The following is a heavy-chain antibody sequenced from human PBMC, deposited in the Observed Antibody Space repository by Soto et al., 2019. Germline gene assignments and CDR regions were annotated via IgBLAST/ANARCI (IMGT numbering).Heavy chain of an antibody. V-gene: IGHV1-18*04. Sequence: ATVKVSCKASGYTFTSYVISWVRQAPGQGLEWMGWISAYNGNTNYAQKLQGRVTMTTDTSTSTAYMELRSLRSDDTAVYYCAILNFWSGLRPRTNYGMDVWGQGTTVTVSS. D-gene: IGHD3-3*01. CDR2: ISAYNGNT. CDR1: GYTFTSYV. J-gene: IGHJ6*02. CDR3: AILNFWSGLRPRTNYGMDV.